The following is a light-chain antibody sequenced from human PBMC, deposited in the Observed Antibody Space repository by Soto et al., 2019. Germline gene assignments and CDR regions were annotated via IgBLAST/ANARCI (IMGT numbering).Light chain of an antibody. J-gene: IGKJ5*01. CDR1: QSISTAY. Sequence: EIVLTQSPGTLSLSPGESATLSCRASQSISTAYLTWYQQKPGQAPRLLIYRASNRATGIPDRFSGSESGTDFTLTISRLEPEDFAVYYCQQYDRLPITFGQGTRLEIK. V-gene: IGKV3-20*01. CDR2: RAS. CDR3: QQYDRLPIT.